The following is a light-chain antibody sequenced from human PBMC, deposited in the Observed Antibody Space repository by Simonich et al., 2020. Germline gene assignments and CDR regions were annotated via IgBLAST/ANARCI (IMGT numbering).Light chain of an antibody. Sequence: DIVMTQSPDSLAVSLGERATINCKSSQSVLYSSNNKKYLAWYQQKQGQPPKLLMYWPATRESGFPARFSCSGSGTDFTLTISILHAEDVAVYYGQKYYSTPLTFGGGTKVDIK. CDR1: QSVLYSSNNKKY. V-gene: IGKV4-1*01. J-gene: IGKJ4*01. CDR3: QKYYSTPLT. CDR2: WPA.